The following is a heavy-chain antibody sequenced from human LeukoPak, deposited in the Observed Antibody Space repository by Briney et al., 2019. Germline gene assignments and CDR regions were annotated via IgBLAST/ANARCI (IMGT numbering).Heavy chain of an antibody. J-gene: IGHJ5*02. Sequence: GGSLRLSCAASGFTFSSYGMHSVRQAPAKGLEWVVVIRFDGNNKYYADSVKGRFTISRDNSKNTLYLQMNSLRAEDTAVYYCAKEVLGRITIFARRSPSNWFDPWGQGTLVTVSS. CDR3: AKEVLGRITIFARRSPSNWFDP. CDR2: IRFDGNNK. D-gene: IGHD3-3*01. V-gene: IGHV3-30*02. CDR1: GFTFSSYG.